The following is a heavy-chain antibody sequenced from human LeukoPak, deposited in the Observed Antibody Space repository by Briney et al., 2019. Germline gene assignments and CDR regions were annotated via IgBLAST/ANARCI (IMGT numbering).Heavy chain of an antibody. J-gene: IGHJ3*02. CDR2: IRYDGSNK. CDR3: AKVGHRVVVVPAAIYAFDI. CDR1: GFTFSSYG. Sequence: GGSLRLSCAASGFTFSSYGMHWVRQAPGKGLEWVAFIRYDGSNKYYADSVKGRFTISRDNSKNTLYLQMNSPKAEDTAVYYCAKVGHRVVVVPAAIYAFDIWGQGTMVTVSS. D-gene: IGHD2-2*01. V-gene: IGHV3-30*02.